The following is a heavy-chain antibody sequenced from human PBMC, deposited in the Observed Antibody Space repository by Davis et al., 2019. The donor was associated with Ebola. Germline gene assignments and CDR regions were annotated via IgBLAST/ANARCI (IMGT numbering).Heavy chain of an antibody. CDR1: GYTFTSYG. V-gene: IGHV1-18*01. Sequence: AASVKVSCKASGYTFTSYGISWVRQAPGQGLEWMGWISAYNGNTNYAQKFQGRVTITADESTSTAYMELSSLRSEDTAVYYCAREAPFRSSHYFDYWGQGTLVTVSS. J-gene: IGHJ4*02. CDR2: ISAYNGNT. D-gene: IGHD1-26*01. CDR3: AREAPFRSSHYFDY.